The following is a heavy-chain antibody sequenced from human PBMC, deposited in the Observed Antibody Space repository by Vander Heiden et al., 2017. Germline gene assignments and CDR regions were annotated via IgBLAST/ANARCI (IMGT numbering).Heavy chain of an antibody. CDR3: AKVKSTYGSGSPYYYGMDV. D-gene: IGHD3-10*01. J-gene: IGHJ6*02. Sequence: EVQLLESGGGLVQPGGSLSLSCAASGFTFSSYALSWVRQAPGKGLEWVSAISGSGGSTYYADSVKGRFTISRDNSKNTLYLQMNSLRAEDTAVYYCAKVKSTYGSGSPYYYGMDVWGQGTTVTVSS. CDR2: ISGSGGST. V-gene: IGHV3-23*01. CDR1: GFTFSSYA.